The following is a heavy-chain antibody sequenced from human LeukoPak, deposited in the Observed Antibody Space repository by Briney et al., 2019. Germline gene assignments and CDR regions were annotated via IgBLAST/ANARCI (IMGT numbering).Heavy chain of an antibody. V-gene: IGHV3-9*01. CDR1: GFTFDDYA. CDR3: AKGVTFGGVIASFDY. CDR2: ISWNSGSI. D-gene: IGHD3-16*02. J-gene: IGHJ4*02. Sequence: GGSLRLSCAASGFTFDDYAMHWVRQAPGKGLECVSGISWNSGSIGYADSVKGRFTISRDNAKNSLYLQMNSLRAEDTALNYCAKGVTFGGVIASFDYWGQGTLVTVSS.